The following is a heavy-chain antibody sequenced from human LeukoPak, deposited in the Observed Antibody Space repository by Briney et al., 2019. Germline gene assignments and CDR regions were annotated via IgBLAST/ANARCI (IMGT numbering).Heavy chain of an antibody. CDR1: GYTFTGYY. J-gene: IGHJ6*03. CDR3: ARSSRPCSGGSCYLYSYYYHNMDV. V-gene: IGHV1-2*02. D-gene: IGHD2-15*01. Sequence: ASVKVSCKASGYTFTGYYIHWVRQAPGQGLELMGWINPNNGGTNYAQKFQGRVTMTRDTSISTAYVELSRLRSDDTAVYYCARSSRPCSGGSCYLYSYYYHNMDVWGKGTTVTISS. CDR2: INPNNGGT.